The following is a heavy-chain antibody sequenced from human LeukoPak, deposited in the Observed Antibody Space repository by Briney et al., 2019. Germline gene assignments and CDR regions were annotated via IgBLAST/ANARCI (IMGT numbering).Heavy chain of an antibody. D-gene: IGHD6-19*01. CDR3: ARVVGYSSGWYDY. CDR1: GFTFSSYG. CDR2: IWYDGSNK. J-gene: IGHJ4*02. Sequence: HPGGSLRLSCAASGFTFSSYGMHWVRQAPGKGLEWVAVIWYDGSNKYYADSVKGRFTIPRDNSKSTLYLQMNSLRAEDTAVYYCARVVGYSSGWYDYWGQGTLVTVSS. V-gene: IGHV3-33*01.